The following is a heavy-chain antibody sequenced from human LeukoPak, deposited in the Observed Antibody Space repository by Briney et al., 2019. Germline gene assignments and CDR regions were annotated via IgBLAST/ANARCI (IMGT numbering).Heavy chain of an antibody. Sequence: ASETLSLTCTVSGVSISSSSYYWGWIRQPPGKGLEWIGSIYYSGSTYYNPSLKSRVTISVDTSKNQFSLKLSSVTAADTAVYYCARATPTYRSPYSSSWYDYWGQGTLVTVSS. D-gene: IGHD6-13*01. J-gene: IGHJ4*02. V-gene: IGHV4-39*01. CDR2: IYYSGST. CDR1: GVSISSSSYY. CDR3: ARATPTYRSPYSSSWYDY.